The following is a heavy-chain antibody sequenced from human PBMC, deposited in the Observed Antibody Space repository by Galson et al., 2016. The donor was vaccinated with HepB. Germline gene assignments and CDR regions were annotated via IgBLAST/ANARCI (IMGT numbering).Heavy chain of an antibody. J-gene: IGHJ2*01. CDR3: AKHVATLEYDISAYHSWFDV. CDR2: ITGSGTNT. D-gene: IGHD3-22*01. CDR1: GVTLRPYA. Sequence: SLRLSCAASGVTLRPYAMSWIRQAPGRGLEWVSAITGSGTNTYYADSVKGRFTISRDISKKTLYLQMNSLRAEDTAVYYCAKHVATLEYDISAYHSWFDVWGRGTLVTVSS. V-gene: IGHV3-23*01.